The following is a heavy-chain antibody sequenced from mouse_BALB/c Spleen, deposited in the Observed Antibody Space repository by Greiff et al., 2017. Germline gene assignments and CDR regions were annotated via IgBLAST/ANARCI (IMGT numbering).Heavy chain of an antibody. J-gene: IGHJ3*01. Sequence: QVQLQQPGAELVKPGASVKLSCKASGYTFTSYWMHWVKQRPGQGLEWIGEIDPSDSYTNYNQKFKGKATLTVDKSSSTAYMQLSSLTSEDSAVYYCARNYRYDGFAYWGQGTLVTVSA. CDR3: ARNYRYDGFAY. CDR2: IDPSDSYT. V-gene: IGHV1-69*02. D-gene: IGHD2-14*01. CDR1: GYTFTSYW.